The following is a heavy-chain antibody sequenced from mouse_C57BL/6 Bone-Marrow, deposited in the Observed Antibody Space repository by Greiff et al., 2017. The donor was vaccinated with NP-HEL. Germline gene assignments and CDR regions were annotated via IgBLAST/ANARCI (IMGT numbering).Heavy chain of an antibody. CDR1: GFTFSSYT. Sequence: EVQVVESGGGLVKPGGSLKLSCAASGFTFSSYTMSWVRQTPEKRLEWVATISGGGGNTSYPDSVKGRFTISSDNAKNTLYLQMSSLRSEDTALYYCARHDYDYDGGFAYWGQGTRVTVSA. J-gene: IGHJ3*01. V-gene: IGHV5-9*01. D-gene: IGHD2-4*01. CDR2: ISGGGGNT. CDR3: ARHDYDYDGGFAY.